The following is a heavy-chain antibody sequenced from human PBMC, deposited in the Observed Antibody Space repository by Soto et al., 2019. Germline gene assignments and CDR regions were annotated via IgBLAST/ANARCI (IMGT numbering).Heavy chain of an antibody. CDR1: GFTFSSYG. Sequence: PGGSLRLSCAASGFTFSSYGMHWVRQAPGKGLEWVAVISYDGSNKYYADSVKGRFTISRDNSKNTLYLQMNSLRAEDTAVYYCVEWELLFWGQGTLVTVSS. CDR3: VEWELLF. D-gene: IGHD1-26*01. J-gene: IGHJ4*02. CDR2: ISYDGSNK. V-gene: IGHV3-30*03.